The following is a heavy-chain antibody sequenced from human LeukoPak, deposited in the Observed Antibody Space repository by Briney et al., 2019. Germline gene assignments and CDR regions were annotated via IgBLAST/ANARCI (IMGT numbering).Heavy chain of an antibody. Sequence: PGGSLRLSCVASGFTFSDYYMSWIRQAPGKGLEWVSYISSSSSYIYYADLVKGRFTISRDNAKNSLYLQMNSLRAEDTAVYYCARDLVGAEGNYFDYWGQGTLVTVSS. D-gene: IGHD1-26*01. CDR1: GFTFSDYY. CDR2: ISSSSSYI. J-gene: IGHJ4*02. CDR3: ARDLVGAEGNYFDY. V-gene: IGHV3-11*06.